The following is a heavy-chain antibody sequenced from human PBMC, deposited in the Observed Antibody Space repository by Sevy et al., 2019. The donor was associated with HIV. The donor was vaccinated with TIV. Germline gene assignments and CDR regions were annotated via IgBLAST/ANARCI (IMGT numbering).Heavy chain of an antibody. V-gene: IGHV4-30-4*01. J-gene: IGHJ4*02. CDR1: GGSISSGDYY. D-gene: IGHD6-19*01. CDR3: ARARGCTYLLIDS. CDR2: IYHGLSN. Sequence: SRTVSLTCTVSGGSISSGDYYWSWLRQAPGKGPEWIGYIYHGLSNCYNPSLQSRATVSVDRPKNQFSLTLTSVTAADTAVYYCARARGCTYLLIDSWGPGTAVTVSS.